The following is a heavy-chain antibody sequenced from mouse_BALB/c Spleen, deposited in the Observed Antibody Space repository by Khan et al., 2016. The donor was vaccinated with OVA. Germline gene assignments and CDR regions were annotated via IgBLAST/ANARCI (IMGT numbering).Heavy chain of an antibody. V-gene: IGHV3-2*02. CDR2: ISYSGNT. J-gene: IGHJ2*01. D-gene: IGHD1-1*01. CDR1: GYSITTDYA. CDR3: ARVYGGDFDY. Sequence: EVQLEESGPGLVKPSQSLSLTCTVTGYSITTDYAWNWIRQFPGNKLEWMGYISYSGNTKYTPSLKSRISITRDTSKNQFFLQLKSVTTEDTARYYCARVYGGDFDYWGQGTTLTVSS.